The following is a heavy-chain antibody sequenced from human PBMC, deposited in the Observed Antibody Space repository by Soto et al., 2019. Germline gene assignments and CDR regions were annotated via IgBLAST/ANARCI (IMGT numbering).Heavy chain of an antibody. CDR1: GYPFTSYA. V-gene: IGHV1-3*01. CDR2: INAGNGNT. J-gene: IGHJ4*02. Sequence: SVKVSCKASGYPFTSYAMHWVRQAPGQRLEWMGWINAGNGNTKYSQKFQGRVTITRDTSASTAYMELSSLRSEDTAVYYCARVTDRPSYFDYWGQGPLGTVSS. CDR3: ARVTDRPSYFDY. D-gene: IGHD3-16*01.